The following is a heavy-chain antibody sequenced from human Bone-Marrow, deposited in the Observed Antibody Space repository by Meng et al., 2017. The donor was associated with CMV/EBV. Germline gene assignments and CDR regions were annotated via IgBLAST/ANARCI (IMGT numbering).Heavy chain of an antibody. CDR3: AQRYVAAAGEHDY. D-gene: IGHD6-13*01. Sequence: GGSLRLSCAASGFTFDDYAMHWVRQAPGKGLEWVSGISWNSGSIGYADSVKGRFTISRDNSKNTLYLQMNSLRAEDTAVYYCAQRYVAAAGEHDYWGQGTLVTVSS. CDR2: ISWNSGSI. V-gene: IGHV3-9*01. CDR1: GFTFDDYA. J-gene: IGHJ4*02.